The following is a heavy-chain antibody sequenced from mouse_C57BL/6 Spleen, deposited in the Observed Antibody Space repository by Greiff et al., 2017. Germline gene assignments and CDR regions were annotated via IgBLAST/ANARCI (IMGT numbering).Heavy chain of an antibody. J-gene: IGHJ1*03. D-gene: IGHD2-1*01. CDR1: GYAFSSSW. CDR3: ARLLGYFDV. CDR2: IYPGDGDT. V-gene: IGHV1-82*01. Sequence: QVQLQQSGPELVKPGASVKISCKASGYAFSSSWMNWVKQRPGKGLEWIGRIYPGDGDTNYNGKFKGKATLTADKSSSTAYMQLSSLTSEDSAVYFCARLLGYFDVWGTGTTGTVSS.